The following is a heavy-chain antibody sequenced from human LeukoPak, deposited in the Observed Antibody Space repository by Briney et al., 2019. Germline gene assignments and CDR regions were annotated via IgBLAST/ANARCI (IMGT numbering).Heavy chain of an antibody. Sequence: GASVKVSCKASGYTFTSYGISWVRQAPGQGLEWMGWISAYNGNTNYAQKLQGRVTMTTDTSTSTAYMELRSLRSDDTAVYYCARESTLNYGSGILLGRGFDYWGQGTLVTVSS. CDR2: ISAYNGNT. J-gene: IGHJ4*02. V-gene: IGHV1-18*01. CDR3: ARESTLNYGSGILLGRGFDY. CDR1: GYTFTSYG. D-gene: IGHD3-10*01.